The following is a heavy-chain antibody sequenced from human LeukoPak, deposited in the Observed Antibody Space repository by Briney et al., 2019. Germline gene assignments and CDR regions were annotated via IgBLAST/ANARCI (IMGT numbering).Heavy chain of an antibody. Sequence: ASVKVSCKASGYTFTSYYMYWVRQAPGQGLEWMGWINTNTGNPTYAQGFTGRFVFSLDTSVSTAYLQISSLKAEDTAVYYCARRPYCTNGVCYGELGFDPWGQGTLVTVSS. CDR2: INTNTGNP. CDR3: ARRPYCTNGVCYGELGFDP. CDR1: GYTFTSYY. J-gene: IGHJ5*02. V-gene: IGHV7-4-1*02. D-gene: IGHD2-8*01.